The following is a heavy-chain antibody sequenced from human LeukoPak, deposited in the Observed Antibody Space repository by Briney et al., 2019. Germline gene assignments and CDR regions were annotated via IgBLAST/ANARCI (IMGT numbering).Heavy chain of an antibody. J-gene: IGHJ4*02. Sequence: SETLSLTCTVSGGSISSYYWSWIRQPPGKGLEWIEYIYYSGSTNYNPSLKSRVTISVDTSKNQFSLKLSSVTAADTAVYYCARRNCSGGSCYFDYWGQGTLVTVSS. CDR2: IYYSGST. CDR3: ARRNCSGGSCYFDY. CDR1: GGSISSYY. V-gene: IGHV4-59*08. D-gene: IGHD2-15*01.